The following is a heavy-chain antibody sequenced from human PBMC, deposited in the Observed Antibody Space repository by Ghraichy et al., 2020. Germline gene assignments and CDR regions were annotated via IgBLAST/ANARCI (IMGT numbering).Heavy chain of an antibody. D-gene: IGHD3-10*01. CDR1: GASVSSGRYY. CDR3: ARGYYGSGSYLGQ. J-gene: IGHJ4*01. Sequence: SETLSLTCTVSGASVSSGRYYWNWIRQPTGKGLECLGYIYYSGINNYNPSLKSRVTISIDTSMNQFSLKLTSVTAADTAVYYCARGYYGSGSYLGQWGHGAPVTVSA. CDR2: IYYSGIN. V-gene: IGHV4-61*01.